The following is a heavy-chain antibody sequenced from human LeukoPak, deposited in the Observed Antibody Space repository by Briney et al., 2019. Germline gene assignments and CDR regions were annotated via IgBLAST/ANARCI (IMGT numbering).Heavy chain of an antibody. CDR1: GYTFSDYA. J-gene: IGHJ4*02. Sequence: ASVKVSCKASGYTFSDYAIHWVRQAPGQRLEWMGGIDAGNGNTRYSQKFQGRVTITRDTSTSTAYIELRSLRSEDTAMYYCARGSTSDWPLDHWGQETLVTISS. V-gene: IGHV1-3*01. CDR3: ARGSTSDWPLDH. CDR2: IDAGNGNT. D-gene: IGHD2-2*01.